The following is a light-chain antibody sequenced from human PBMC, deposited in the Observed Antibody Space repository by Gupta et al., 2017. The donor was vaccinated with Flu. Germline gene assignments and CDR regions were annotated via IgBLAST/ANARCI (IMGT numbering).Light chain of an antibody. V-gene: IGLV2-14*01. CDR1: SSDVGGYNY. Sequence: QSALTQPASVSGSPGPSITISCTGTSSDVGGYNYVSWYQQHPGKAPKLMIYEVSNRPSGVSNRFSGSKSGNTASLTISGLQAEDEADYYCSSYTSSITPFVVFGGGTKLTVL. J-gene: IGLJ2*01. CDR2: EVS. CDR3: SSYTSSITPFVV.